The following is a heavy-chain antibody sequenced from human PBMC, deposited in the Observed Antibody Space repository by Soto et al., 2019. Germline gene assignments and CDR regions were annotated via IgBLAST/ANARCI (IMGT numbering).Heavy chain of an antibody. J-gene: IGHJ5*02. V-gene: IGHV4-39*01. CDR3: ARQAAAPGIDLWFDP. CDR1: GGSISSSRSY. Sequence: QLQLQESGPGLVKPSETLSLTCNVSGGSISSSRSYWAWFRQPPGKELEWIANIFYAGNTFYNPSLTSRVTVPVDTSKNQFSLKLDSVTAADTAVYYCARQAAAPGIDLWFDPWGQGTLVTVSS. D-gene: IGHD6-13*01. CDR2: IFYAGNT.